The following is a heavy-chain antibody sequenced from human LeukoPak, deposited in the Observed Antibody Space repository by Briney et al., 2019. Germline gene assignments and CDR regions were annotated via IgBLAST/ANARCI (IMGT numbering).Heavy chain of an antibody. CDR2: INHSGST. V-gene: IGHV4-34*01. Sequence: PSETLSLTCAVYGGSFSGYYWSWIRQPPGKGLEWIGEINHSGSTNYNPSLKSRVTISVDTSKNQFSLKLSSVTAADTAVYYCARRPTAVAGVHVGPYGYWGQGTLVTVSS. CDR1: GGSFSGYY. D-gene: IGHD6-19*01. CDR3: ARRPTAVAGVHVGPYGY. J-gene: IGHJ4*02.